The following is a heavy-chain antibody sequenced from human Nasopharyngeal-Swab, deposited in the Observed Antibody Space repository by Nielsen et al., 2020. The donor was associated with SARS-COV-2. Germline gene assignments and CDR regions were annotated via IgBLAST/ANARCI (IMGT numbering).Heavy chain of an antibody. V-gene: IGHV3-7*03. D-gene: IGHD1-14*01. Sequence: GESLKISCAASGFTFSGYWMSWVRQAPGKGLEWVPNIKQDGSEKYYVDSVKGRFTISRDNAKNSLYLQMNSLRAEDTAVYYCARPGMGRGYFDYWGQGILVTVSS. J-gene: IGHJ4*02. CDR1: GFTFSGYW. CDR3: ARPGMGRGYFDY. CDR2: IKQDGSEK.